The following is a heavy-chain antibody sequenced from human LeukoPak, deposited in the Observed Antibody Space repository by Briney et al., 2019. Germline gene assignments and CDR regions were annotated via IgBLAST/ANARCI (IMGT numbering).Heavy chain of an antibody. D-gene: IGHD3-10*01. CDR3: ARGLGVTAFDY. CDR1: GGSISSSTYY. CDR2: IYYSGSTYSGST. J-gene: IGHJ4*02. Sequence: SETLSLTCTVSGGSISSSTYYWVWIRQPPGKGLEWIGTIYYSGSTYSGSTYYNPSLKSRVTISVDTSKKQFSLRVSSVTAADTAVYYRARGLGVTAFDYWGQGTLVTVSS. V-gene: IGHV4-39*01.